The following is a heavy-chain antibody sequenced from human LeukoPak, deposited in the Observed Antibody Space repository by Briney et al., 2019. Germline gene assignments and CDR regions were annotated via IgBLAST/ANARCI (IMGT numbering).Heavy chain of an antibody. CDR1: GFTFSNFA. J-gene: IGHJ6*02. D-gene: IGHD3-10*01. CDR2: ISSGAPST. V-gene: IGHV3-23*01. Sequence: GGSLRLSCAASGFTFSNFAMSWVRQTPGKGLEWVSAISSGAPSTYYADSVKGRFTISRDNSKNTLYLQMNSLRAEDTAVYYCARGWWFGELPHYYGMDVWGQGTTVTVSS. CDR3: ARGWWFGELPHYYGMDV.